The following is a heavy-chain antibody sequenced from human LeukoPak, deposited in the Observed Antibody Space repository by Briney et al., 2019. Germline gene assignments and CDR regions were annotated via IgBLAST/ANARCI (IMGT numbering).Heavy chain of an antibody. V-gene: IGHV3-49*03. J-gene: IGHJ4*02. CDR2: IRSKAYGWTT. CDR1: GFTVSSNY. Sequence: GGSLRLSCAASGFTVSSNYMSWFRQAPGKGLEWVGFIRSKAYGWTTEYAASVKGRFTITRDDSKSIAYLQMNSLKTEDTAVYYCTRDLRYYDSSGSHGYYFDYWGQGTLVTVSS. D-gene: IGHD3-22*01. CDR3: TRDLRYYDSSGSHGYYFDY.